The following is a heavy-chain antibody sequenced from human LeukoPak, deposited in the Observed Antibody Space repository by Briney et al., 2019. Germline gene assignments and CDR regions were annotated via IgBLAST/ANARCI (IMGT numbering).Heavy chain of an antibody. V-gene: IGHV3-9*01. CDR3: ARGGPVKSIYDPHWYDP. CDR2: ISWNSGSI. J-gene: IGHJ5*02. CDR1: GFIFNNYA. D-gene: IGHD5/OR15-5a*01. Sequence: GGSLRLSCAGSGFIFNNYAMHWVRQPPGKGLEWVSGISWNSGSIDYADSVKGRFTISRDNAKNTLYLQMNSLRVEDTAVYFCARGGPVKSIYDPHWYDPWGQGTLVTVSS.